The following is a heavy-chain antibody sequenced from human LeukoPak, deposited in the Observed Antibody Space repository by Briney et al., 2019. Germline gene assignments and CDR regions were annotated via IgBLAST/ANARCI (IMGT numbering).Heavy chain of an antibody. V-gene: IGHV4-4*09. Sequence: SETLSLTCTVSGGSISSYYWSWIRQPPGKGLEWIGYIYTSGSTNYNPSLKSRVTISVDTSKNQFSLKLSSVTAADTAVYYCARHQGPYDSSGYYPGYYFDYWGQGTLVTVPS. D-gene: IGHD3-22*01. CDR3: ARHQGPYDSSGYYPGYYFDY. CDR1: GGSISSYY. CDR2: IYTSGST. J-gene: IGHJ4*02.